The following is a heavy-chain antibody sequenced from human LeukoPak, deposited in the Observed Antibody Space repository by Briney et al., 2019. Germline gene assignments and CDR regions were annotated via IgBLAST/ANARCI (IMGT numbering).Heavy chain of an antibody. D-gene: IGHD5-24*01. J-gene: IGHJ4*02. V-gene: IGHV3-43*01. Sequence: PGGSLRLSCVASGFTFDEYTMHWVRQAPGKGLKWVSLISWDGDRTYYADSVKGRFTISRDNSKNSLYLQMNSLRTEDTALYYCAKDRSRSNGYNLEGVHYWGQGTLVTVSS. CDR1: GFTFDEYT. CDR2: ISWDGDRT. CDR3: AKDRSRSNGYNLEGVHY.